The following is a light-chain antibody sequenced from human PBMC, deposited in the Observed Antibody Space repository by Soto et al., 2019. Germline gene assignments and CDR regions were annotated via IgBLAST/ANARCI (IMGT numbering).Light chain of an antibody. CDR1: SSDVGKYDY. CDR3: CSYAGGYTYL. V-gene: IGLV2-8*01. CDR2: EVS. J-gene: IGLJ1*01. Sequence: SVLTQPPSASGSPGQSVTISCTGTSSDVGKYDYVSWFQHHPGKAPKLIIYEVSKRPSGVPDRFSGSKSGNTASLTISGLQAEDEADYFCCSYAGGYTYLFGTGTKVTVL.